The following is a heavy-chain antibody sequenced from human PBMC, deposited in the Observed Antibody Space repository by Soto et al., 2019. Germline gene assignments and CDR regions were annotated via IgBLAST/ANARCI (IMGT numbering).Heavy chain of an antibody. CDR3: GYGHCSSTSCLQLSFDP. J-gene: IGHJ5*02. D-gene: IGHD2-2*01. CDR2: IWYDGSNK. V-gene: IGHV3-33*01. CDR1: GFTFSSYG. Sequence: QVQLVESGGGVVQPGRSLRLSCAASGFTFSSYGKHWVRQAPGKGLEWVAVIWYDGSNKYYADSVKGRFTISRDNSKNTLYLQMNSLRAEDTAVYYCGYGHCSSTSCLQLSFDPWGQGTLVTVSS.